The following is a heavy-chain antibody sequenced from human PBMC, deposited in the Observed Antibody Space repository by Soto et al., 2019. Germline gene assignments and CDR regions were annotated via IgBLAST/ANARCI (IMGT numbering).Heavy chain of an antibody. J-gene: IGHJ5*02. CDR2: VSHSGST. CDR3: ARHPSDFWFDP. Sequence: SETLSLTCTVSDGSIGSYYWSWIRQPPGKGLEWIGYVSHSGSTNYNPSLKSRVTVSVDTSKNQFSLKLSSVTAADTAVYYCARHPSDFWFDPWGQGTLVTVS. V-gene: IGHV4-59*08. CDR1: DGSIGSYY. D-gene: IGHD2-21*02.